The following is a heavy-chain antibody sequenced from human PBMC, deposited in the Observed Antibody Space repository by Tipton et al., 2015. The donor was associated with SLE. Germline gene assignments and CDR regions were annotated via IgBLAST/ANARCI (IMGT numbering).Heavy chain of an antibody. Sequence: TLSLTCNVSGGSISSTSYYWAWLRQPPGKGLEWIGSMYYSGTTYYNPSLKSRVTISVDTSKNQFSLKLSSVTAADTAVYNCARDRGYARFDYWGQGTLVTVSS. V-gene: IGHV4-39*07. CDR3: ARDRGYARFDY. CDR2: MYYSGTT. D-gene: IGHD5-12*01. CDR1: GGSISSTSYY. J-gene: IGHJ4*02.